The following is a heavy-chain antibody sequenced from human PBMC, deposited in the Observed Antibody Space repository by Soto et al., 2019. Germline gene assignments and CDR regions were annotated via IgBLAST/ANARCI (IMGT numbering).Heavy chain of an antibody. V-gene: IGHV4-59*01. CDR2: IYYSGST. J-gene: IGHJ6*02. Sequence: SETLSLTCTVSGGSISSYYWSWIRQPPGKGLEWIGYIYYSGSTNYNPSLKSRVTISVDTSKNQFSLKLSSVTAADTAVYYCARTHSTYYYGPYGMDVWGQGTTVTVSS. CDR1: GGSISSYY. D-gene: IGHD3-10*01. CDR3: ARTHSTYYYGPYGMDV.